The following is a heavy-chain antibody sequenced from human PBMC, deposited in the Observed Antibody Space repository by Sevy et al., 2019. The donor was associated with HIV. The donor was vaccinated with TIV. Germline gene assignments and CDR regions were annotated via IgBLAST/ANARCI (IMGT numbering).Heavy chain of an antibody. CDR2: ISYDGSNK. J-gene: IGHJ6*02. CDR3: ARETGYCSGGSCNYLHYPEYGMDV. V-gene: IGHV3-30-3*01. Sequence: GGSLRLSCAASGFTFSSYAMHWVRQAPGKGLEWVAVISYDGSNKYYADSVKGRFTISRDNSKNTLYLQMNSLRAEDTAVYYCARETGYCSGGSCNYLHYPEYGMDVWGQGTTVTVSS. CDR1: GFTFSSYA. D-gene: IGHD2-15*01.